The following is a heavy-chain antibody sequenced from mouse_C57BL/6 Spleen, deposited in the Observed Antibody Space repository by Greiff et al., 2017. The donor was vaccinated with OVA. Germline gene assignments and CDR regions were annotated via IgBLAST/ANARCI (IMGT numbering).Heavy chain of an antibody. V-gene: IGHV1-26*01. CDR2: INPNNGGT. CDR1: GYTFTDYY. CDR3: TRGGLAWFAF. Sequence: VQLQQSGPELVKPGASVKISCKASGYTFTDYYMNWVKQSHGKSLEWIGDINPNNGGTSYNQKLKGKATLNVDKSSSTAYMLLRSLTSEDSAVYYCTRGGLAWFAFWGQGTLVTVSA. J-gene: IGHJ3*01.